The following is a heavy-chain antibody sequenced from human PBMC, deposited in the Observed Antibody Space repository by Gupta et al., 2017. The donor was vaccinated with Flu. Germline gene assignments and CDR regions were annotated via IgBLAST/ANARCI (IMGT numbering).Heavy chain of an antibody. CDR2: IYGGDSDT. D-gene: IGHD2-15*01. J-gene: IGHJ4*02. CDR1: FTNYW. CDR3: ARLTLRGAEFDY. V-gene: IGHV5-51*01. Sequence: FTNYWIGWVRQMPGKGPEWMGIIYGGDSDTRYSPSFQGQVTISADRSTNTAYLQWRSLRASDTARDYCARLTLRGAEFDYWGQGTRGTVA.